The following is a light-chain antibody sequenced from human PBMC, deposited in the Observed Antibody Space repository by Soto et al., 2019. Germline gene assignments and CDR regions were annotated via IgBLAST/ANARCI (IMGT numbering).Light chain of an antibody. V-gene: IGKV3-20*01. CDR1: QSVSSSY. Sequence: EIVLTQSPGTLSLSPGERATLSCRASQSVSSSYLAWYQQKPGQAPRLLIYGASSRATGIPDRFSGSGSGTDFTLTISRLEPEDFAEYYCQQYGSAPETFGRGTKVDIK. CDR3: QQYGSAPET. J-gene: IGKJ1*01. CDR2: GAS.